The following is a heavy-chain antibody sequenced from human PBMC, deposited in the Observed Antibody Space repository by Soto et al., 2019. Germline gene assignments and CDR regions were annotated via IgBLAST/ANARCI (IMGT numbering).Heavy chain of an antibody. CDR1: GYTFTSYG. D-gene: IGHD2-21*02. CDR3: ARESPYCGGDCYSYWFDP. Sequence: EASVKVSCKASGYTFTSYGISWVRQAPGQGLEWMGWISAYNGNTNYAQKLQGRVTMTTDTSTSTAYMELRSLRSDDTAVYYCARESPYCGGDCYSYWFDPWGQGTLVTVSS. V-gene: IGHV1-18*01. J-gene: IGHJ5*02. CDR2: ISAYNGNT.